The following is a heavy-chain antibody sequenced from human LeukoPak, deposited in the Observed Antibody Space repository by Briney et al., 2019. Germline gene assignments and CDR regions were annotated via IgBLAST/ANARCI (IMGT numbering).Heavy chain of an antibody. CDR1: GYSISSGYY. CDR3: ARAYDFWSGTYFDY. CDR2: IYHSGST. V-gene: IGHV4-38-2*02. Sequence: SETLSLTCTVSGYSISSGYYWGWIRQPPGKGLEWIGSIYHSGSTYYNPSLKSRVTISVDTSKNQFSLKLSFVTAADTAVYYCARAYDFWSGTYFDYWGQGTLVTVSS. D-gene: IGHD3-3*01. J-gene: IGHJ4*02.